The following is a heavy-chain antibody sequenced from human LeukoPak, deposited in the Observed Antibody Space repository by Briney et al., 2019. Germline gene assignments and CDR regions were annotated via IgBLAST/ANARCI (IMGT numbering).Heavy chain of an antibody. CDR1: GGSFSGYY. V-gene: IGHV4-34*01. Sequence: SETLSLTCAVYGGSFSGYYWSWIRQPPGKGLEWIGEINHSGSTNYNPSLKSRVTISVDTSKNQFSLKLSSVTAADTAVYYCARAKRWGYGSGSYYNAYNWFDPWRQGTLVTVSS. CDR2: INHSGST. D-gene: IGHD3-10*01. CDR3: ARAKRWGYGSGSYYNAYNWFDP. J-gene: IGHJ5*02.